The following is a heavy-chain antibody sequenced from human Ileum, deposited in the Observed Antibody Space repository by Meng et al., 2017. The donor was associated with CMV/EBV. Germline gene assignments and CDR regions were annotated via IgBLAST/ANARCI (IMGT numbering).Heavy chain of an antibody. Sequence: SCAAFWFTFSHYGFHWVRQAPGKGLEWVAIIWFDGSKTYYEDSVNGRFTISRDSSKNTVYLQMNSLRPEDTAVYYCARVESGWFSHHWGPGTLVTVSS. CDR2: IWFDGSKT. D-gene: IGHD6-19*01. J-gene: IGHJ5*02. CDR3: ARVESGWFSHH. V-gene: IGHV3-33*01. CDR1: WFTFSHYG.